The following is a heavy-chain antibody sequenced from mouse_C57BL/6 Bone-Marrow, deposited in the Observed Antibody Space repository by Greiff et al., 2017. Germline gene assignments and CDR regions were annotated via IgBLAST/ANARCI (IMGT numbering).Heavy chain of an antibody. Sequence: VQLQQPGAELVMPGASVKMSCKASGYTFTSSWMHWVKQRPGQGLEWIGAIDPSDSYTNYNQKFKGKSTLPVDKSSSTAYMQLSSLTSADAACYYGARRCYYAMDYGGQGTSVTVSS. J-gene: IGHJ4*01. V-gene: IGHV1-69*01. CDR3: ARRCYYAMDY. CDR1: GYTFTSSW. CDR2: IDPSDSYT.